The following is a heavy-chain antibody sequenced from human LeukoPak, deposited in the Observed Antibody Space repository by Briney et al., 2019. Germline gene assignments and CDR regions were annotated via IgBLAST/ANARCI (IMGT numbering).Heavy chain of an antibody. CDR3: ARDLGYCSSTSCPKGGYYYYYMDV. CDR1: GYTFTGYA. Sequence: ASVKVSCKASGYTFTGYAMHWVRLAPGQRLEWMGWINAGNGNTKYSQKFQGRVTITRDTSTSTVYMELSSLRSEDTAVYYCARDLGYCSSTSCPKGGYYYYYMDVWGKGTTVTVSS. CDR2: INAGNGNT. D-gene: IGHD2-2*01. J-gene: IGHJ6*03. V-gene: IGHV1-3*01.